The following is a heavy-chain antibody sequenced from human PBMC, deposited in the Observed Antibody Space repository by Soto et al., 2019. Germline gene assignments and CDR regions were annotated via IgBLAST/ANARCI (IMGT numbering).Heavy chain of an antibody. J-gene: IGHJ5*02. Sequence: EVQLLESGGGLVQPGGSLRLSFAVSAFTFSNYAMTWVRQAPGKGLEWVSCISSGGGSTDYADSVKGRFTISRDNSKNTLYLQMNSLRAEDTAVYYCAKDWWELRSWGQGTLVTVSS. CDR3: AKDWWELRS. D-gene: IGHD2-15*01. V-gene: IGHV3-23*01. CDR1: AFTFSNYA. CDR2: ISSGGGST.